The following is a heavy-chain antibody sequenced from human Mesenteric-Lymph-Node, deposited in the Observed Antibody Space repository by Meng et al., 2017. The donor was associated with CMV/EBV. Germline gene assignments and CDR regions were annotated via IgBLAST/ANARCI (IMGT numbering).Heavy chain of an antibody. D-gene: IGHD1-1*01. J-gene: IGHJ5*02. CDR2: ISYDGNNK. V-gene: IGHV3-30-3*01. CDR3: AKDLVRGGGGTNWFDP. Sequence: GGSLRLSCAASGFTFSSFAMHWVRQAPGKGLEWVAVISYDGNNKFYAESVKGRFTISRDNSKNSLYLQMNSLRTEDTALYYCAKDLVRGGGGTNWFDPWGQGTLVTVSS. CDR1: GFTFSSFA.